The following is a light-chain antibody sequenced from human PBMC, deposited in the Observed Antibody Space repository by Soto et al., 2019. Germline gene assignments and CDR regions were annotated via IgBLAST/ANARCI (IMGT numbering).Light chain of an antibody. CDR3: GSYRSITYE. CDR2: EVS. V-gene: IGLV2-14*01. J-gene: IGLJ2*01. CDR1: SSDIGAFNY. Sequence: QSALTQPASVSGSPGQSITISCIGTSSDIGAFNYVSWYQQFPGKVPKLIIYEVSKRPSGVSDRFFGSKSGNTASLTISGLQAEDEADYYWGSYRSITYEFGGGTKLTVL.